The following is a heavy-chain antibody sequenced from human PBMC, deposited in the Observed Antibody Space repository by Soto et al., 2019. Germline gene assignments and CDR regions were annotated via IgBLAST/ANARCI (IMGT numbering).Heavy chain of an antibody. CDR1: SDSISSYY. D-gene: IGHD6-13*01. V-gene: IGHV4-59*01. CDR3: ARGTSWQLPFDY. CDR2: ISYSGST. Sequence: SETLSLTCTVSSDSISSYYWSWIRQPPGKRLEWIGYISYSGSTDYNPSLKSRVTISGDTPKNQFSLKVSSVTAADTAVYYCARGTSWQLPFDYWGQGTLVTVS. J-gene: IGHJ4*02.